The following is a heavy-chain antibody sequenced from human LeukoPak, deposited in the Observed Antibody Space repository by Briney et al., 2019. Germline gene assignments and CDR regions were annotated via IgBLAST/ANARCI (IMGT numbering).Heavy chain of an antibody. V-gene: IGHV3-21*01. D-gene: IGHD3-3*01. CDR3: ATIFGVVTTFDY. CDR2: ISSSSSYI. CDR1: GFTFSNYA. J-gene: IGHJ4*02. Sequence: GGSLRLSCAASGFTFSNYAMHWVRQAPGKGLEWFSSISSSSSYIYYADSVKGRFTISRDNSKNTLYLQMNSLRAEDTAVYYCATIFGVVTTFDYWGQGTLVTVSS.